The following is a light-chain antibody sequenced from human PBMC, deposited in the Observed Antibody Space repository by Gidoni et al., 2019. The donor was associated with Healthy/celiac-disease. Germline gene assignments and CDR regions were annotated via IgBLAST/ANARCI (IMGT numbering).Light chain of an antibody. V-gene: IGKV4-1*01. CDR3: QQYYSTLPVT. CDR1: RSVLYSSNNKNH. J-gene: IGKJ3*01. CDR2: WAS. Sequence: DIEMTQSPDSLSVSLGERATINCKSSRSVLYSSNNKNHLAWYQQKPGQPPKLLIYWASTRESGVPDRFSGSGSGTDFTLTISSLQAEDVAVYYCQQYYSTLPVTFGPGTKVDIK.